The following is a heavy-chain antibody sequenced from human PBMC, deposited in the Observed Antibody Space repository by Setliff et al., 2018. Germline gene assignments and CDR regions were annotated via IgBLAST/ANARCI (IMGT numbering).Heavy chain of an antibody. CDR3: ARTLYDYDILTGPGYYFDY. CDR2: IYYSGST. D-gene: IGHD3-9*01. V-gene: IGHV4-39*07. Sequence: SETLSLTCTVSGGSISSSSYYWGWIRQPPGKGLEWIGSIYYSGSTYYNPSLKSRVTISVDTSKNQFSLKLSSVTAADTGVYYCARTLYDYDILTGPGYYFDYWGQGTLVTVSS. J-gene: IGHJ4*02. CDR1: GGSISSSSYY.